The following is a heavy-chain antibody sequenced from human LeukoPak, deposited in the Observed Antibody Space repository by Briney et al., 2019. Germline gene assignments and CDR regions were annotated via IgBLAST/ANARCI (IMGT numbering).Heavy chain of an antibody. V-gene: IGHV4-39*01. CDR2: IYYSGST. CDR3: ASNIAAAGTTAFDY. J-gene: IGHJ4*02. CDR1: GGSISSSSYY. Sequence: SETLSLTCTVSGGSISSSSYYWGWIRQPPGKGLEWIGSIYYSGSTYYNPSLKSRVTISVDTSKNQFSLKLSSVTAADTAVYYCASNIAAAGTTAFDYWGQGTLVTVSS. D-gene: IGHD6-13*01.